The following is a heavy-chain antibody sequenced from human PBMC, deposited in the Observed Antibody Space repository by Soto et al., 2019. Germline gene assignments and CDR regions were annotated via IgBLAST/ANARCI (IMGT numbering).Heavy chain of an antibody. J-gene: IGHJ6*02. Sequence: QVQLVQSGGEVKKPGASVKVSCKGSGYTFARYGVSWVRQAPGQGLEWMGWISLYNGNTNYARKVQGRVTMTADTYTSTAYMELRSLRSDDTAVYYCARVIAVAGNTHFRMDVWGQGTTVTVSS. CDR1: GYTFARYG. CDR3: ARVIAVAGNTHFRMDV. V-gene: IGHV1-18*01. D-gene: IGHD6-19*01. CDR2: ISLYNGNT.